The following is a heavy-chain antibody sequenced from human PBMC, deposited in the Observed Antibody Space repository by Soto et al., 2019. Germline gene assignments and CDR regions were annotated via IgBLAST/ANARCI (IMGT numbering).Heavy chain of an antibody. Sequence: PSETLSLTCTVSGGSISSYYWSWIRQPPGKGLEWIGYIYYSGSTNYNPSLKSRVTISVDTSKNQFSLKLSSVTAADTAVYYCARDVATIRILDYWGQGTLVNVSS. D-gene: IGHD5-12*01. J-gene: IGHJ4*02. CDR1: GGSISSYY. V-gene: IGHV4-59*01. CDR3: ARDVATIRILDY. CDR2: IYYSGST.